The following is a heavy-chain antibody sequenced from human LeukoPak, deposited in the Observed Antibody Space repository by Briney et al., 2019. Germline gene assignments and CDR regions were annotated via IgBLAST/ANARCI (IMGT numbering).Heavy chain of an antibody. V-gene: IGHV1-69*13. CDR1: GGTFSSYA. CDR3: ARSEWLDNWFDP. D-gene: IGHD6-19*01. Sequence: GASVKVSCKASGGTFSSYAISWVRQAPGQGVEWMGGIIPIFGTANYAQKFQGRVTITADESTSTAYMELSSLRSEDTAVYYCARSEWLDNWFDPWGQGTLVTVSS. J-gene: IGHJ5*02. CDR2: IIPIFGTA.